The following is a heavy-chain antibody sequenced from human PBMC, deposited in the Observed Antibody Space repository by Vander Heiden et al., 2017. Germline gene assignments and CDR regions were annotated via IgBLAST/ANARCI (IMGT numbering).Heavy chain of an antibody. V-gene: IGHV3-33*01. CDR1: GFTFSSHG. Sequence: QVQLVESGGGVVQPGRSLRLSCAASGFTFSSHGMHWVRQAPGKGLDVVAVRWNDGSNKYYADSVKGRFTISRDNSKNTLYLQMNSLRAEDTAVYYCARDAHEYDFWSAVGAYYYYGMDVWGQGTTVTVSS. CDR2: RWNDGSNK. CDR3: ARDAHEYDFWSAVGAYYYYGMDV. D-gene: IGHD3-3*01. J-gene: IGHJ6*02.